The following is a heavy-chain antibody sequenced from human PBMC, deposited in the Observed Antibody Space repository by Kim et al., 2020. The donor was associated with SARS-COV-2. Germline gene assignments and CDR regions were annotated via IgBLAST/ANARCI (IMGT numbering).Heavy chain of an antibody. Sequence: SPSFQGHVTISADKSISTAYLQWSSLKASDTAMYYCARPSWGIWDAFDIWGQGTMVTVSS. D-gene: IGHD3-16*01. V-gene: IGHV5-10-1*01. J-gene: IGHJ3*02. CDR3: ARPSWGIWDAFDI.